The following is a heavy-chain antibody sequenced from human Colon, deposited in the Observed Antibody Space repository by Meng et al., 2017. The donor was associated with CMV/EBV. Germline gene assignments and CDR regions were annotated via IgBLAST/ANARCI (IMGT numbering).Heavy chain of an antibody. D-gene: IGHD1-26*01. Sequence: GQLVQSADEVKKPGASVKVSCKTSGYTFSDYHIHWVRQAPGQGLEWMGWINSNSGATDYAQKFQGRFTMTRDTSITTVYMELSSLRSDDTAVYYCARDPSGSRVPFDYWGQGSLVTVSS. CDR2: INSNSGAT. CDR1: GYTFSDYH. CDR3: ARDPSGSRVPFDY. V-gene: IGHV1-2*02. J-gene: IGHJ4*02.